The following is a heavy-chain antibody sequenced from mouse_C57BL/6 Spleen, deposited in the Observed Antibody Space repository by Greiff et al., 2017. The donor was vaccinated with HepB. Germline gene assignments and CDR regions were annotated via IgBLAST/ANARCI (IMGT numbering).Heavy chain of an antibody. CDR3: ARSLTGTGAMDY. D-gene: IGHD4-1*01. J-gene: IGHJ4*01. Sequence: EVKLMESGGGLVKPGGSLKLSCAASGFTFSDYGMHWVRQAPEKGLEWVAYISSGSSTIYYAETVKGRFTISRDNAKNTLFLQMTSLRSEGTAMYYCARSLTGTGAMDYWGQGTSVTVSS. CDR2: ISSGSSTI. CDR1: GFTFSDYG. V-gene: IGHV5-17*01.